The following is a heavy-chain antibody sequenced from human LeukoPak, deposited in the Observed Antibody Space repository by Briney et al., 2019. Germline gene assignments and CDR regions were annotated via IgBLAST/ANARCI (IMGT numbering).Heavy chain of an antibody. CDR1: GGSISSRSDF. CDR2: TYYSGST. CDR3: ARGDCISTSCYTRDNWFDP. Sequence: KPSETLSLTCTVSGGSISSRSDFWGWTRQPPGKGLEWIGSTYYSGSTYYNPSLKSRVTISVDTSNNQFSLKLSSVTAADTAVYYCARGDCISTSCYTRDNWFDPWGQGTLVTVSS. J-gene: IGHJ5*02. V-gene: IGHV4-39*07. D-gene: IGHD2-2*02.